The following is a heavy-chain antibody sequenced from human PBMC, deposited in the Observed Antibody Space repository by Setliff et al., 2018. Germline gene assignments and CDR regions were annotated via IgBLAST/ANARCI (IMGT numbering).Heavy chain of an antibody. CDR3: ARFGGSCSSSSCYASDL. J-gene: IGHJ3*01. CDR2: ISPYNGYI. V-gene: IGHV1-18*01. CDR1: GYTFSTYG. D-gene: IGHD2-2*01. Sequence: ASVKVSCKASGYTFSTYGIAWVRQAPGQGLEWMGWISPYNGYIIYAHKFQGRVTMTTDTSTGTGYMELRSLRSDDTAVYFCARFGGSCSSSSCYASDLWGQGTMVTVSS.